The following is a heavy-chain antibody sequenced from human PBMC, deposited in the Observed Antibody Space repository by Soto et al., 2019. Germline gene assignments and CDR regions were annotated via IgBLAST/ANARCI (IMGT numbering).Heavy chain of an antibody. V-gene: IGHV3-49*04. CDR3: TRYYYASSGYYVY. D-gene: IGHD3-22*01. J-gene: IGHJ4*02. CDR1: GLNFGNYA. Sequence: GGPLRLSCTGSGLNFGNYAMSWVRQATGKGPEWVGFIRSETYGGTPDYAASLRGRFTISRDDSKSIAYLEINSLQTDDTAVYYCTRYYYASSGYYVYWGQGTLVTVSS. CDR2: IRSETYGGTP.